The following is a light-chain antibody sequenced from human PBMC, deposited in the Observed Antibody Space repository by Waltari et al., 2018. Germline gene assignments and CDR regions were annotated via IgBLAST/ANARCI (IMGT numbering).Light chain of an antibody. CDR2: AAS. J-gene: IGKJ4*01. CDR1: QSISSY. CDR3: QQSYSTPPLT. V-gene: IGKV1-39*01. Sequence: IQMTQSPSSLSASVGDRVTITCRASQSISSYLNWYQQKPGKAPKLLIYAASCLQRGVLSRFSGSESGTDFTLIISSLQPEDCGTCYCQQSYSTPPLTVGGGTKVEIK.